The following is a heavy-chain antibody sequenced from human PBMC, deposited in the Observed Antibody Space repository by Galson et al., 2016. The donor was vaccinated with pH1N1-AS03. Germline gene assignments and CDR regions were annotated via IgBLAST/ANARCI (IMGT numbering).Heavy chain of an antibody. V-gene: IGHV5-51*01. CDR2: IWPADSDT. CDR1: GYILSSYW. D-gene: IGHD2-15*01. Sequence: QSGAEVKKPGESLKISCQASGYILSSYWIGWVRQRPGKGLEWMGIIWPADSDTKYSPSFQGQVTTSVDTSLNTAYLQWSSLEASDTAMYFCARQKYCSGGSCFLYYDAFDMWGQGTLVTVSS. CDR3: ARQKYCSGGSCFLYYDAFDM. J-gene: IGHJ3*02.